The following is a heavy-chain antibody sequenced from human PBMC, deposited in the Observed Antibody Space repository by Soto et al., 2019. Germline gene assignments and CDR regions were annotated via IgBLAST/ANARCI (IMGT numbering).Heavy chain of an antibody. CDR1: GGSISSGGYY. V-gene: IGHV4-31*03. Sequence: PSETLSLTCTVSGGSISSGGYYWSWIRQHPGKGLEWIGYIYYSGSTYYNPSLKSRVTISVDTSKNQFSLKLSSVTAADTAVYYCARVQRPHPDCSGGSCCYNWFDPWGQGTLVTVSS. CDR3: ARVQRPHPDCSGGSCCYNWFDP. D-gene: IGHD2-15*01. CDR2: IYYSGST. J-gene: IGHJ5*02.